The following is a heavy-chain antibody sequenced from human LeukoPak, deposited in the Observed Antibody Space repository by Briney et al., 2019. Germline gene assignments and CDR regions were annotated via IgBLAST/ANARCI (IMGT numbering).Heavy chain of an antibody. Sequence: GVSLRLSCAASGNTFSSYNMNGVRHAPGKGREGGWSSTSSSSYIYYADSVKGRFSISRDNSKNSLYLQMNSLRAEDTAVYYCARDQYYDSSGYYHNADAFDIWGQGTMVTVSS. CDR2: STSSSSYI. CDR1: GNTFSSYN. D-gene: IGHD3-22*01. J-gene: IGHJ3*02. V-gene: IGHV3-21*01. CDR3: ARDQYYDSSGYYHNADAFDI.